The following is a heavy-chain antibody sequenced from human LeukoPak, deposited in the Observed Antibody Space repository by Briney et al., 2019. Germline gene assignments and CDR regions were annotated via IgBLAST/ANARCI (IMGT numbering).Heavy chain of an antibody. CDR3: AADLAAVAGTGEFDY. CDR2: IVFGSGNT. D-gene: IGHD6-19*01. CDR1: GFTFTSSA. J-gene: IGHJ4*02. Sequence: ASVKVSCKASGFTFTSSAMQWVRQARGQRLEWIGWIVFGSGNTNYAQKFKERVTITRDMSTSTAYMELSSLRSEDTAVYYCAADLAAVAGTGEFDYWGQGTLVTVSS. V-gene: IGHV1-58*02.